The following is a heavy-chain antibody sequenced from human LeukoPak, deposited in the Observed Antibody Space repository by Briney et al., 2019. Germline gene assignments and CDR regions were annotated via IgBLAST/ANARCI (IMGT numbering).Heavy chain of an antibody. V-gene: IGHV4-59*01. J-gene: IGHJ4*02. Sequence: PSETLSLTCTVSGDSISTYYWSWLRQPPGKGLEWIGYIYYSGSTNYNPSLRSRVTISVDTSKNQFSLKLSSVTAADTAIYYCARVMRDPYFHKYYFDSWGQGTLVTVSS. CDR3: ARVMRDPYFHKYYFDS. D-gene: IGHD2/OR15-2a*01. CDR2: IYYSGST. CDR1: GDSISTYY.